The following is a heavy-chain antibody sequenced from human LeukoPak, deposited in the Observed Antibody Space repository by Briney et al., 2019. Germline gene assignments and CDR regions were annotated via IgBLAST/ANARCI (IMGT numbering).Heavy chain of an antibody. CDR1: GYSFTNYW. Sequence: PGESLKISCKGSGYSFTNYWIGWVRQMPGKGLEWMGIISPGDSDTRYSPSFQGQVTISADKSISAAYLQWSSLKASDTAIYYCARRESGSYWSTHWYFDLWGRGTLVTVSS. V-gene: IGHV5-51*01. J-gene: IGHJ2*01. D-gene: IGHD1-26*01. CDR2: ISPGDSDT. CDR3: ARRESGSYWSTHWYFDL.